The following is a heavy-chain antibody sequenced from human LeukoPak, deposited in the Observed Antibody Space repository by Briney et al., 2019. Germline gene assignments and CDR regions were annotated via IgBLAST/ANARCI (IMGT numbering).Heavy chain of an antibody. J-gene: IGHJ4*02. V-gene: IGHV4-59*01. CDR2: IYYSGST. D-gene: IGHD2-15*01. Sequence: SETLSLTCTVSGGSISSYYWSWIRQPPGKGLEWIGYIYYSGSTNYNPSLKSRVTISVDTSKNQFSLKLSSVTAADTAVYYCAIYPCSGGSCYYPRFNYWGQGTLVTVSS. CDR1: GGSISSYY. CDR3: AIYPCSGGSCYYPRFNY.